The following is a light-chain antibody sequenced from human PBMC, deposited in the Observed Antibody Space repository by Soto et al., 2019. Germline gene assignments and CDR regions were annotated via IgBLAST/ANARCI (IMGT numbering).Light chain of an antibody. Sequence: EIVMKQSPATLSVSPGERATLSCRARQSISNNLAWYQQKPGQAPRLLIYGASIRATGFPARCSGSGSGREVTLTISSRQYEDIAAYYCQHYNNWRPWTFGQGTKVEIK. V-gene: IGKV3-15*01. CDR2: GAS. CDR1: QSISNN. CDR3: QHYNNWRPWT. J-gene: IGKJ1*01.